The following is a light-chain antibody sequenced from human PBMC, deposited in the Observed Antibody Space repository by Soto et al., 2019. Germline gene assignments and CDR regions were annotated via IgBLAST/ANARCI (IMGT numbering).Light chain of an antibody. J-gene: IGKJ1*01. V-gene: IGKV3-20*01. CDR3: QQYGSSPQT. CDR1: QGIGDT. Sequence: EVVMTHSPATLSVSPWEVATLSCRASQGIGDTLAWYQHKPGQTPRLLIYGASSRATGIPDRFSGSGSGTDFTLTISRLEPEDFAVYYCQQYGSSPQTVGQGTKVDIK. CDR2: GAS.